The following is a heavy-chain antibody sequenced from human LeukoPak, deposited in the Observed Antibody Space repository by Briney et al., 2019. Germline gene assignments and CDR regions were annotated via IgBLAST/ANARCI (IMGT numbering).Heavy chain of an antibody. CDR2: IYYSGST. J-gene: IGHJ4*02. V-gene: IGHV4-61*01. CDR3: ARGSLRVAGTLDS. CDR1: GGSISSSSYY. D-gene: IGHD6-19*01. Sequence: SETLSLTCTVSGGSISSSSYYWSWIRQPPGKGLEWIAYIYYSGSTNYNPSLKSRVTISVYTSNNQFSLKLSSVTAADTAVYYCARGSLRVAGTLDSWGQGTLVTVSS.